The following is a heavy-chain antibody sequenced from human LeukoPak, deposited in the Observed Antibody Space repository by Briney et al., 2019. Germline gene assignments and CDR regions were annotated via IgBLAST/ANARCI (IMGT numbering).Heavy chain of an antibody. CDR3: ARFNSEDYGDYVYVDY. D-gene: IGHD4-17*01. V-gene: IGHV4-59*08. Sequence: SEALSLTCTVSGGSISSYYSSWIRQPPGKGREWIGYIYYSGSTNYNPSLKSRVTISVDTSKNQLSLKLSSVTAADTAVYYCARFNSEDYGDYVYVDYWGQGTLVTVSS. J-gene: IGHJ4*02. CDR2: IYYSGST. CDR1: GGSISSYY.